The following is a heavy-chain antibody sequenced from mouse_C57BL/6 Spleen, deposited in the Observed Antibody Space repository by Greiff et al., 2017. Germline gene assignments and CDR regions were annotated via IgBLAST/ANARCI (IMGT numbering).Heavy chain of an antibody. CDR1: GYTFTSYW. V-gene: IGHV1-72*01. D-gene: IGHD1-1*01. CDR2: IDPNSGGT. Sequence: QVQLQQPGAELVKPGASVKLSCKASGYTFTSYWMHWVKQRPGRGLEWIGRIDPNSGGTKYNEKFKSKATLTVDKPSSTAYMQLSSLTSEDSAVYYCARHFVATVGSDWYFDVWGTGTTVTVSS. J-gene: IGHJ1*03. CDR3: ARHFVATVGSDWYFDV.